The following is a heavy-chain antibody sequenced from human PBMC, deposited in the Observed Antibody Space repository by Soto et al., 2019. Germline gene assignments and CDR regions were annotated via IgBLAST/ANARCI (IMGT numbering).Heavy chain of an antibody. CDR3: AKRPASRVCFDY. V-gene: IGHV3-23*01. CDR1: GFTFSNYD. CDR2: ISGGGGRI. J-gene: IGHJ4*02. D-gene: IGHD2-2*01. Sequence: EVQLLASGGGLVQPGGSLRLSCAASGFTFSNYDMSWVRQAPGKGLEWVSTISGGGGRIYYADSVKGRFTNSRDNSKNTQYMQMTSLRAEDTAVYYCAKRPASRVCFDYWGQGTLVTVSS.